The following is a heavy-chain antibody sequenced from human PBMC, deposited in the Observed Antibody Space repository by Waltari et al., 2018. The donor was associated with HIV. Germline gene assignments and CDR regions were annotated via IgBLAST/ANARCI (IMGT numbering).Heavy chain of an antibody. J-gene: IGHJ4*02. Sequence: QVQLVQSGAEVKKPGASVKVSCKASGYTFTSYAMHWVRQAPGQRLEWMGRINAGNGNTKYSQKFQGRVTITRDTSASTAYMELSSLRSEDTAVYYCARDPTQPLSSGWYFDYWGQGTLVTVSS. CDR2: INAGNGNT. CDR1: GYTFTSYA. D-gene: IGHD6-19*01. CDR3: ARDPTQPLSSGWYFDY. V-gene: IGHV1-3*01.